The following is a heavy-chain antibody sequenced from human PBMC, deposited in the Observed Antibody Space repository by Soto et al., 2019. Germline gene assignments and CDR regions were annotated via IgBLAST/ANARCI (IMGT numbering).Heavy chain of an antibody. CDR3: EAEMTFGKLSVV. CDR2: IFPKFGTT. D-gene: IGHD3-16*02. Sequence: QVQLVQSGAEVKKPGSSVKVSCKASGDTDTNYVISWVRQAPGQGLEWMGGIFPKFGTTYSAQKLQDRLTITADESTSTVYMQMSSLRLDDTAVYYCEAEMTFGKLSVVWGQGTTVTVSS. V-gene: IGHV1-69*01. J-gene: IGHJ6*02. CDR1: GDTDTNYV.